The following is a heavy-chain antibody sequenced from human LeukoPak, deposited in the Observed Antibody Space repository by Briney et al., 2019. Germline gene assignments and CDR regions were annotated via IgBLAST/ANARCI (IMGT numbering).Heavy chain of an antibody. V-gene: IGHV4-34*01. CDR2: IYHSGST. Sequence: PSETLSLTCAVYGGSFSGYYWSWIRQPPGMGLGWIGQIYHSGSTKYNGSLKSRVTISVDTSKNQFSLKLNSVTAADTAVYYCARDLNNGYGYYFDYWGQGTLVTVSS. J-gene: IGHJ4*02. CDR1: GGSFSGYY. D-gene: IGHD5-18*01. CDR3: ARDLNNGYGYYFDY.